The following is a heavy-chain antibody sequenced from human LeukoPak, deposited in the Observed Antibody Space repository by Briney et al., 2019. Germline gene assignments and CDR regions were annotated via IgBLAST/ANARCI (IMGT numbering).Heavy chain of an antibody. V-gene: IGHV1-46*01. CDR2: INPSGGNT. Sequence: GASVKVSCKASGYTFTSYYMHWVRQAPGQGLEWMGIINPSGGNTSYAQKFQGRVTMTRDTSTSTVYMELSSLRSEDTAVYYCARRYCSSTSCSYNWGFAYGMDVWGQGTTVTVSS. J-gene: IGHJ6*02. D-gene: IGHD2-2*01. CDR1: GYTFTSYY. CDR3: ARRYCSSTSCSYNWGFAYGMDV.